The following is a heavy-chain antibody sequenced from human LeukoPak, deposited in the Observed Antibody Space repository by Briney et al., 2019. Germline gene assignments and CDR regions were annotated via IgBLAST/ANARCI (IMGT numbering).Heavy chain of an antibody. V-gene: IGHV4-34*01. D-gene: IGHD6-19*01. CDR1: GGSFSGYY. J-gene: IGHJ4*02. Sequence: SETLSLTCAVYGGSFSGYYWSWIRQPPGKGLEWIGEINHSGSTNYNPSLKSRVTISVDTSKNQFSLKLSSVTAADTAVYYCARDSGYSSGWSWGQGTLVTASS. CDR2: INHSGST. CDR3: ARDSGYSSGWS.